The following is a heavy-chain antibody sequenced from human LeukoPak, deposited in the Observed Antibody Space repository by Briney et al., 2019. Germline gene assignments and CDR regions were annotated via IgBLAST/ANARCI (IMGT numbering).Heavy chain of an antibody. V-gene: IGHV3-48*01. CDR3: ARSPEMATIEVDY. D-gene: IGHD5-24*01. CDR1: GVTFTNAW. J-gene: IGHJ4*02. CDR2: ISSSSSTI. Sequence: GGSLRLSCAASGVTFTNAWMSWVRQAPGKGLEWVSYISSSSSTIYYADSVKGRFTISRDNAKNSLYLQMNSLRAEDTAVYYCARSPEMATIEVDYWGQGTLVTVSS.